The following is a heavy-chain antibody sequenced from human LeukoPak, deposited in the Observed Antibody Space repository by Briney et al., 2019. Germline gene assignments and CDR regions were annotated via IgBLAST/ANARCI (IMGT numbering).Heavy chain of an antibody. J-gene: IGHJ6*03. D-gene: IGHD2-2*01. CDR2: IYTSEST. CDR3: ARGNEYQLLTYYYYMDV. CDR1: GGSISSSNYY. Sequence: SETLSLTCSVSGGSISSSNYYWSWIRQPAGKGLEWIGRIYTSESTNYNPSLKSRVTISVDTSKDQFSLELSSVTAADTAVYYCARGNEYQLLTYYYYMDVWGKGTTVTVSS. V-gene: IGHV4-61*02.